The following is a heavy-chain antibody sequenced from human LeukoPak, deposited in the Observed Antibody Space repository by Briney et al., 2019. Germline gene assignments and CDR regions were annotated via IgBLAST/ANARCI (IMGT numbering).Heavy chain of an antibody. J-gene: IGHJ6*02. V-gene: IGHV1-2*04. CDR1: GYTFTGYY. D-gene: IGHD1-26*01. Sequence: ASVKVSCKASGYTFTGYYMHWVRQAPGQGLEWMGWINPNSGGTNYAQKFQGWVTMTRDTSISTAYMELSRLRSDDTAVYYCARVGMGAHTGYYYYGMDVWGQGTTVTVSS. CDR3: ARVGMGAHTGYYYYGMDV. CDR2: INPNSGGT.